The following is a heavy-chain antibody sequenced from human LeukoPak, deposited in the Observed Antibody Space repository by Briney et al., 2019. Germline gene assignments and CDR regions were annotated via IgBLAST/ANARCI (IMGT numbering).Heavy chain of an antibody. CDR2: ISGSGGST. J-gene: IGHJ3*02. Sequence: GGSLRLSCAASGFTFSSYAMSWVRQAPGKGLEWVSAISGSGGSTYYADSVKGRFTISRDNSKTTLYLQMKRLRAEDTTVYYCAKWDYYDSSGYHDAFDIWGQGTMVTVSS. CDR3: AKWDYYDSSGYHDAFDI. D-gene: IGHD3-22*01. V-gene: IGHV3-23*01. CDR1: GFTFSSYA.